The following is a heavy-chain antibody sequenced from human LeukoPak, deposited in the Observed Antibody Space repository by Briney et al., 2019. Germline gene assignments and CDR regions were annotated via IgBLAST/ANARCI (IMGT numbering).Heavy chain of an antibody. CDR3: ARVRRAAAGSFDY. D-gene: IGHD6-13*01. V-gene: IGHV3-23*01. CDR1: GFTFSTYG. Sequence: PGGTLRLSCVASGFTFSTYGMSWVRQAPGKGLEWVSAISGSGGSTYYADSVKGRFTISRDNAKNSLYLQMNSLRAEDTAVYYCARVRRAAAGSFDYWGQGTLVTVSS. CDR2: ISGSGGST. J-gene: IGHJ4*02.